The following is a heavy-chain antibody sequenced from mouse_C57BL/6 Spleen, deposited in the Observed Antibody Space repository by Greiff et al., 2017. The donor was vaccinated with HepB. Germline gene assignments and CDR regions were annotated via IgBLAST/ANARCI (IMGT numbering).Heavy chain of an antibody. V-gene: IGHV1-59*01. Sequence: QVQLKQPGAELVRPGTSVKLSCKASGYTFTSYWMHWVKQRPGQGLEWIGVIDPSDSYTNYNQKFKGKATLTVDTSSSTAYMQLSSLTSEDSAVYYCARGGRPLFDYWGQGTTLTVSS. CDR3: ARGGRPLFDY. CDR1: GYTFTSYW. D-gene: IGHD2-12*01. CDR2: IDPSDSYT. J-gene: IGHJ2*01.